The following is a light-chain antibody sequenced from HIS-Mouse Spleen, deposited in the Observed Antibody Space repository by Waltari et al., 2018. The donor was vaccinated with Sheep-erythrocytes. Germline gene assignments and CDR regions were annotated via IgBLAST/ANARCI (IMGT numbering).Light chain of an antibody. J-gene: IGLJ2*01. CDR2: QDS. CDR3: QAWDSSTVV. Sequence: SSDPTPPPSVSVSPAQRASTTCSGDPLGDNSACWYQQKPGHSPVLVIYQDSKRPSGIPERFSGSNSGNTATLTISGTQAMDEADYYCQAWDSSTVVFGGGTKLTVL. V-gene: IGLV3-1*01. CDR1: PLGDNS.